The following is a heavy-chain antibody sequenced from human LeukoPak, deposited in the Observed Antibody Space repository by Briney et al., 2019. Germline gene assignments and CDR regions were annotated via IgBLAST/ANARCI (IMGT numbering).Heavy chain of an antibody. CDR3: ARGGGPPTTYFDY. CDR2: IYYSGST. J-gene: IGHJ4*02. Sequence: PSQTLSLTCTVSGGSISSGGYYWSWIRQHPGTGLEWIGYIYYSGSTYYNPSLKSRVTISVDTSKNQFSLKLSSVTAADTAVYYCARGGGPPTTYFDYWGQGTLVTVSS. V-gene: IGHV4-31*03. CDR1: GGSISSGGYY. D-gene: IGHD2/OR15-2a*01.